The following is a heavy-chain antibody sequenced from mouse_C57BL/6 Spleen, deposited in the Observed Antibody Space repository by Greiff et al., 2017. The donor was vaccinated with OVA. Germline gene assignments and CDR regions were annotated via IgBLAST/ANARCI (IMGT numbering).Heavy chain of an antibody. V-gene: IGHV3-6*01. CDR1: GYSITSGYY. Sequence: DVKLQESGPGLVKPSQSLSLTCSVTGYSITSGYYWNWIRQFPGNKLEWMGYISYDGSNNYNPSLKNRISITRDTSKNQFFLKLNSVTTEDTATYYCAREVRAMDYWGQGTSVTVSS. D-gene: IGHD2-14*01. J-gene: IGHJ4*01. CDR2: ISYDGSN. CDR3: AREVRAMDY.